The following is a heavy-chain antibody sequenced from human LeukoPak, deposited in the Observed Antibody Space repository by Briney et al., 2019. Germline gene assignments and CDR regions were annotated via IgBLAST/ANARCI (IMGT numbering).Heavy chain of an antibody. J-gene: IGHJ4*02. CDR2: ISGSGGST. V-gene: IGHV3-23*01. D-gene: IGHD1-26*01. CDR3: AKLSGSGILVGATDY. Sequence: GGSLRLSCAVSGVRFSNYAMTWVRQAPGKGLEWVSAISGSGGSTYYADSVKGRFTISRDNSKNTLYLQMNSLRAEDTAVYYCAKLSGSGILVGATDYWGQGTLVTVSS. CDR1: GVRFSNYA.